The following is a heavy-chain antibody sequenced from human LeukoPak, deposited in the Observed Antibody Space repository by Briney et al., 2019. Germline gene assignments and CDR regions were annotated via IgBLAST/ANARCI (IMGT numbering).Heavy chain of an antibody. D-gene: IGHD2-2*01. Sequence: PGGSLRLSCAASGFTFSSYWMSWVRQAPGKGLEWVANIKQDGSEKYYVDSVKGRFTISRDNAKNSLYLQMNSLRAEDTAVYYCARDQRYCSSSSCPWEPFDYWGQGTLVTVSP. CDR3: ARDQRYCSSSSCPWEPFDY. V-gene: IGHV3-7*05. CDR1: GFTFSSYW. CDR2: IKQDGSEK. J-gene: IGHJ4*02.